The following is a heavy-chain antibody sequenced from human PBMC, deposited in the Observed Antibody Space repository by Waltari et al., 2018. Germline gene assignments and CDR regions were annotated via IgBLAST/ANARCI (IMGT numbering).Heavy chain of an antibody. J-gene: IGHJ3*02. V-gene: IGHV4-34*01. Sequence: QVQLQQWGAGLLKPSETLCLTCAVYGGSFSGYYWTWIRQPPGQGLEWIGEINHSGSTNYNPSLKSRVTISVDTSKNQFSLKLSSVTAADTAVYYCARGSYDYVWGSYRYGAFDIWGQGTMVTVSS. CDR1: GGSFSGYY. CDR2: INHSGST. D-gene: IGHD3-16*02. CDR3: ARGSYDYVWGSYRYGAFDI.